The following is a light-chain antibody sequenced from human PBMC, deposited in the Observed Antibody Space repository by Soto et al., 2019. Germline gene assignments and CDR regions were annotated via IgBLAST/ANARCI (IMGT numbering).Light chain of an antibody. J-gene: IGLJ3*02. CDR1: TSNIGSNY. Sequence: QSVLTQPPSASGTPGQRVTISCSGSTSNIGSNYVYWYQQLPGTAPKLLIYSNHQRPSGVPDRFSGSKSGTSASLAISGLRSEDEADYYCAAWDDSLSGRVFGGGTQLTVL. V-gene: IGLV1-47*02. CDR3: AAWDDSLSGRV. CDR2: SNH.